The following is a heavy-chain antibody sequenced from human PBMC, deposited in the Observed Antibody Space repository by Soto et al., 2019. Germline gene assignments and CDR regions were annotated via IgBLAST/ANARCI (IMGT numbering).Heavy chain of an antibody. J-gene: IGHJ5*02. Sequence: QVQLQQWGAGLLKPSETLSLTCAVYGGSFSGYYWSWIRQPPGKGLEWIGEINHSGSTNYNPSLKSRVTISVDTSKNQFSLQLSSVTAADTAVYYCARGQEGRYCSSTSCYGQGRWFDPWGQGTLVTVSS. D-gene: IGHD2-2*01. CDR3: ARGQEGRYCSSTSCYGQGRWFDP. CDR1: GGSFSGYY. CDR2: INHSGST. V-gene: IGHV4-34*01.